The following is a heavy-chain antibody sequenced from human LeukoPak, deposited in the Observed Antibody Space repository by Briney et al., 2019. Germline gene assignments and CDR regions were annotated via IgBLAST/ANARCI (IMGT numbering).Heavy chain of an antibody. V-gene: IGHV4-34*01. D-gene: IGHD2-2*01. CDR1: GGSFSGYY. CDR2: INHSGST. Sequence: SETLSLTCAVYGGSFSGYYWSWIRQPPGKGLEWIGEINHSGSTNYNPSLKSRVTISVDTSKNQFSLKLSSVTAADTAVYYCARGTIVVVPAATTGWFDPWGQGTLVTVSS. J-gene: IGHJ5*02. CDR3: ARGTIVVVPAATTGWFDP.